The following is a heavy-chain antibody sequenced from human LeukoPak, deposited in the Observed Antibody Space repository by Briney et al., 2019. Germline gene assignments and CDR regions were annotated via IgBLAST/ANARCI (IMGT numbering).Heavy chain of an antibody. CDR2: INPKSGGT. V-gene: IGHV1-2*02. CDR3: ARGRIAADYYYYGMDV. Sequence: ASVKVSCKPSDYTFTAYYIHWVRQAPGQGREGMGWINPKSGGTNYAHKFQGRVTMTRDTSISTAYMELSRLRSDDTAVYYCARGRIAADYYYYGMDVWGQGTTVTVSS. CDR1: DYTFTAYY. J-gene: IGHJ6*02. D-gene: IGHD6-6*01.